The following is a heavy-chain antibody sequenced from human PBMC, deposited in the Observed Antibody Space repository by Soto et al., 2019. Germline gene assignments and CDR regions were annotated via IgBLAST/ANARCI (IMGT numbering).Heavy chain of an antibody. CDR2: ISAYNGNT. Sequence: ASVKVSCKASGYTFTSYGISWVRQAPGQGLEWMGWISAYNGNTNYAQKLQGRVTMTTDTSTSTAYMELRSLRSDDTAVYYCARDRPIMYYDSSGYYLGGFDYWGQGTLVTVSS. CDR3: ARDRPIMYYDSSGYYLGGFDY. J-gene: IGHJ4*02. CDR1: GYTFTSYG. V-gene: IGHV1-18*01. D-gene: IGHD3-22*01.